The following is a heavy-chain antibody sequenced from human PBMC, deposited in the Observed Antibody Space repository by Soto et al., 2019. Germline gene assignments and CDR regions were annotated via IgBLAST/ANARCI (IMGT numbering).Heavy chain of an antibody. CDR1: GYTFTSYA. D-gene: IGHD5-18*01. Sequence: QVQLVQSGAEVKKPGASVKVSCKASGYTFTSYAMHWVRQAPGQRLEWMGWINAGNGNTKYSQKFQGRVTITRDTXANTAYMELSSLRSEDTAVYYCARGLNGYLHYFDYWGQGTLVTVSS. V-gene: IGHV1-3*01. CDR2: INAGNGNT. CDR3: ARGLNGYLHYFDY. J-gene: IGHJ4*02.